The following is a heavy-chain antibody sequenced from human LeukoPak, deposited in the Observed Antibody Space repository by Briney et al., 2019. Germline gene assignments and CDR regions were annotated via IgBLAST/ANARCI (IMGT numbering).Heavy chain of an antibody. CDR1: GFTFSSYS. J-gene: IGHJ4*02. Sequence: PGGSLRLSCAASGFTFSSYSMNWVRQAPGKGLEWVSSISSSSSYIYYADSVKGRFTISRDNAKNSLYLQMNSLRAEDTAVYYCARSTVPAAIRAPFDYWGQGTLVTVSS. CDR2: ISSSSSYI. V-gene: IGHV3-21*01. D-gene: IGHD2-2*01. CDR3: ARSTVPAAIRAPFDY.